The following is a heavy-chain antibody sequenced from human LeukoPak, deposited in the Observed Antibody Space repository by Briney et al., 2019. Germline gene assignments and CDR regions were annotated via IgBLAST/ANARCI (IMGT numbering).Heavy chain of an antibody. CDR1: GFTLSSYE. CDR2: IHYSGSPT. V-gene: IGHV3-48*03. D-gene: IGHD2-21*02. CDR3: ARGLCGGDCYSD. J-gene: IGHJ4*02. Sequence: GGSLRLSCEASGFTLSSYEMNWVRQAPGKGLEWVSYIHYSGSPTYYADSVKGRFTISRDNAKNSLYLQMNSLRAEDTAAYYCARGLCGGDCYSDWGQGTLVTVSS.